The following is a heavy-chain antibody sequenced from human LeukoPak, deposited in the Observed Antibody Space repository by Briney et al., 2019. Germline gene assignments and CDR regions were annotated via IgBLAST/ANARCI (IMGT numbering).Heavy chain of an antibody. CDR1: GGSISSYY. J-gene: IGHJ6*02. V-gene: IGHV4-59*01. CDR2: ISDIGSI. D-gene: IGHD1-26*01. CDR3: ARGGTVRNGMDV. Sequence: SETLSLTCTVSGGSISSYYWSWIRQPPGKGLEWIAYISDIGSINYNPPLKSRVTISVDASRNQFSLKLSSVTAADTAVYYCARGGTVRNGMDVWGQGTTVTVSS.